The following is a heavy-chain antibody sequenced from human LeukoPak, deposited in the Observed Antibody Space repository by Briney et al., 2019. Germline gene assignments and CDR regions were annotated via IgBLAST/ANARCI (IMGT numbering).Heavy chain of an antibody. D-gene: IGHD2-15*01. J-gene: IGHJ4*02. CDR1: GFTFSSYG. V-gene: IGHV3-30*18. Sequence: GGSLRLSCAASGFTFSSYGMHWVRQAPGKGLEWVTVISYDGSNKYYADSVKGRFTISRDNSKNTMYLQMNSLRAEDTAVYYCAKEGEYCSGGSCRRVYCFDDWGQGTLVTVSS. CDR2: ISYDGSNK. CDR3: AKEGEYCSGGSCRRVYCFDD.